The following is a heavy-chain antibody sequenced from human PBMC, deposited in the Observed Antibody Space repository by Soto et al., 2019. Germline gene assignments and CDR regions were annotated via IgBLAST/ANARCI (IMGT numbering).Heavy chain of an antibody. CDR3: AKDPAP. J-gene: IGHJ5*02. Sequence: PSETLSLTCTVSGGSISTYYWSWIRQPPGKGLEWIGYIYYSGSTYYTPSLKSRVTISVDTSKNQFSLKLTSVTVADTALYYCAKDPAPWGRATLVTLSS. V-gene: IGHV4-59*12. CDR1: GGSISTYY. CDR2: IYYSGST.